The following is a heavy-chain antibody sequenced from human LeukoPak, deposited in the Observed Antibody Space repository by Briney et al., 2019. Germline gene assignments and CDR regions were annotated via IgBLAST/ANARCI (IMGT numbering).Heavy chain of an antibody. Sequence: PGESLKISCKGSGYIFTNYWIGWVRQMPGKGLEWMGIIYPGDSDTRYSPSFEGQVTISADKSISTAYLQWSSLKASDTAMYYCATIEYSSSWYKMDVWGQGTTVTVSS. CDR2: IYPGDSDT. D-gene: IGHD6-13*01. V-gene: IGHV5-51*01. CDR3: ATIEYSSSWYKMDV. CDR1: GYIFTNYW. J-gene: IGHJ6*02.